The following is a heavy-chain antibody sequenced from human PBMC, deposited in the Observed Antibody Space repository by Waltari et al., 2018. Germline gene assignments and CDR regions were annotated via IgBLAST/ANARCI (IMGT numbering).Heavy chain of an antibody. CDR1: GFTFDESA. V-gene: IGHV3-9*01. CDR2: ISWNSDDI. Sequence: VQLVESGGGVVQPGRSLRLSGGAYGFTFDESAMQWVRQPPGKGLEWVSGISWNSDDIGYGDSVRGRFTISRDNAKNSLYLQMNNLRTEDTAFYYCARSSGWFSPINSWGQGTLVAVSS. CDR3: ARSSGWFSPINS. J-gene: IGHJ4*02. D-gene: IGHD6-19*01.